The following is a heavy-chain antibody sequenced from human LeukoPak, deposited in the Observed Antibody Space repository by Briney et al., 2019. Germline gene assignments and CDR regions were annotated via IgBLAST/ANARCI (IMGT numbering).Heavy chain of an antibody. V-gene: IGHV4-59*01. CDR2: IYYSGST. CDR1: GGSISSYY. D-gene: IGHD2-15*01. CDR3: ARSVEGYCSGGSCYSYYYYMDV. Sequence: PSETLSLTCTVSGGSISSYYWGWIRQPPGKGLEWIGYIYYSGSTNYNPSLKSRVTISVDTSKNQFSLKLSSVTAADTAVYYCARSVEGYCSGGSCYSYYYYMDVWGKGTTVTVSS. J-gene: IGHJ6*03.